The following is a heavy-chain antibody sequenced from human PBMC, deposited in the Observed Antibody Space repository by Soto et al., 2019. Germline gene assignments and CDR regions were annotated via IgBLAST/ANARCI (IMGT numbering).Heavy chain of an antibody. CDR3: AHKPPLYGSGPHAFDT. CDR1: GFSLSTSGVG. J-gene: IGHJ3*02. D-gene: IGHD3-10*01. V-gene: IGHV2-5*02. Sequence: QITLKESGPTLVKPTQTLTLTCTFSGFSLSTSGVGVGWIRQPPGKPLEWLALIYWDYDKRYSPSLKSRLTSTKDPSKTHVILTMTNMDPVDTATYYCAHKPPLYGSGPHAFDTWGQGTMVTVSS. CDR2: IYWDYDK.